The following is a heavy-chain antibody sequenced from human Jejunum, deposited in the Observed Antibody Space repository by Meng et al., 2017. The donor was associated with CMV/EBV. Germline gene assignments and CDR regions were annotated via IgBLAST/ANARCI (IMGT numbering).Heavy chain of an antibody. J-gene: IGHJ6*02. CDR2: IYPDDSDT. V-gene: IGHV5-51*01. D-gene: IGHD1-1*01. Sequence: IYWVGWLRPMPGKGLESMGIIYPDDSDTRYSPSFQGQVTISADKSISTAYLQWTSLKASDTAMYYCVRLSGEGYSLDNYGMDVWGQGTTVTVSS. CDR3: VRLSGEGYSLDNYGMDV. CDR1: IYW.